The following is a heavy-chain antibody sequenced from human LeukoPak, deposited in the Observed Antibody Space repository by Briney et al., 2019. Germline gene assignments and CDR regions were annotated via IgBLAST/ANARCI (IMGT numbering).Heavy chain of an antibody. CDR1: GFTFSTYA. CDR2: ISTNGGGT. J-gene: IGHJ5*02. V-gene: IGHV3-64*04. D-gene: IGHD3-10*01. CDR3: AKDLHMVRASNWFDP. Sequence: GGSLRLSCAASGFTFSTYAMHWVRQTPGKGLEYVSAISTNGGGTYYADSVKGRFTISRDNSKNTLYLQMNSLRAEDTAVYYCAKDLHMVRASNWFDPWGQGTLVTVSS.